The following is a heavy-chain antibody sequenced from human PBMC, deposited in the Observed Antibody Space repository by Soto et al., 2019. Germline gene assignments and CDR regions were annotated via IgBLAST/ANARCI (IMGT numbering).Heavy chain of an antibody. Sequence: LCLTSCVYGGSFRGDYWSWIRQPPGKGLEWIGEINHSGSTNYNPSLKSRGTISVDTSKNQFSLKLSSVTAADPAVYYGARGRGGFPLRRYYDGMDVWGQGTTVTVSS. CDR1: GGSFRGDY. CDR2: INHSGST. J-gene: IGHJ6*02. CDR3: ARGRGGFPLRRYYDGMDV. D-gene: IGHD3-16*01. V-gene: IGHV4-34*01.